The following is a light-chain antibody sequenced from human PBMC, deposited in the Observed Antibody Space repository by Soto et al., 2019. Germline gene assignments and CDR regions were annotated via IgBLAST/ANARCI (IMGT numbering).Light chain of an antibody. Sequence: QLVLTQSPSASAPLGASVKLTCTLSSGHSSYAITWHQHQPDKGPRYLMKLNSDGGYSKGEEIPDRFSGSSSGAERYLTISTLQFEDEADYYCQTWGTGPYVVFGGGTKLTVL. CDR1: SGHSSYA. CDR3: QTWGTGPYVV. CDR2: LNSDGGY. J-gene: IGLJ2*01. V-gene: IGLV4-69*02.